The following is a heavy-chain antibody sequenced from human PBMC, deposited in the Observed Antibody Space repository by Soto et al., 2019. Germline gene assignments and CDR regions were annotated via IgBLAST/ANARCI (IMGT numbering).Heavy chain of an antibody. CDR1: GGSISSSSYY. D-gene: IGHD3-9*01. Sequence: SETLSLTCTVSGGSISSSSYYWGWIRQPPGKGLEWIGSIYYSGSTYYNPSLKSRVTISVDTSKNQFSLKLSSVTAADTAVYYCASPSILTGLLDGVDPWGQGTLVTVSS. V-gene: IGHV4-39*01. CDR3: ASPSILTGLLDGVDP. J-gene: IGHJ5*02. CDR2: IYYSGST.